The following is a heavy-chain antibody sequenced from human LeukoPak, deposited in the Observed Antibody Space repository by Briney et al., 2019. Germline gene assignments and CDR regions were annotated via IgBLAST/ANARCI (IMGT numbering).Heavy chain of an antibody. D-gene: IGHD6-19*01. CDR1: GFSVSSNY. V-gene: IGHV3-53*01. CDR3: ATWSYSSGVDY. Sequence: GGSLRLSCAASGFSVSSNYMTWVRQAPGKGLEWVSLIYSAGSTYYADSVKGRFTISRDNSKNTLYLQMNSLRADDTAVYYCATWSYSSGVDYWGQGTLVTVSS. J-gene: IGHJ4*02. CDR2: IYSAGST.